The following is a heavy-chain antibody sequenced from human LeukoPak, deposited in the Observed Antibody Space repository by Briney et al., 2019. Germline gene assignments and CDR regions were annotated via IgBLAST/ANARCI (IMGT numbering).Heavy chain of an antibody. CDR1: GYSISSGYY. Sequence: PSETLSLTCTVSGYSISSGYYWGWLRQPPGKGLEWIGSIHHGGTTFYNPSLKRRVTISVDTSKNQFSLRLSSVTAADTAVYYCARVAESSGWYSFDFWGQGTLVTVSS. CDR2: IHHGGTT. J-gene: IGHJ4*02. CDR3: ARVAESSGWYSFDF. D-gene: IGHD6-19*01. V-gene: IGHV4-38-2*02.